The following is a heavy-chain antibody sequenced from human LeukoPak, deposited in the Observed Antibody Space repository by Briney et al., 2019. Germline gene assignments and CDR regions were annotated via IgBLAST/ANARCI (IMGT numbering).Heavy chain of an antibody. CDR2: ISTSSSTI. Sequence: GGSLRLSCAASGFTFSDYYISWIRQAPGKGLVWLSYISTSSSTIYYADSVKGRFTISRDNAKNSLYLQMNSLRAEDTAVYYCARDSRGAFDIWGQGTMVTVST. J-gene: IGHJ3*02. CDR1: GFTFSDYY. CDR3: ARDSRGAFDI. D-gene: IGHD3-10*01. V-gene: IGHV3-11*01.